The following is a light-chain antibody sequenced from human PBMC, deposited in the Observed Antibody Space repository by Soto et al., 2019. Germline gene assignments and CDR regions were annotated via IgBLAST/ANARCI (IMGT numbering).Light chain of an antibody. CDR2: SNN. CDR3: ASWDDSLSGNYV. J-gene: IGLJ1*01. CDR1: SSNIGSNT. V-gene: IGLV1-44*01. Sequence: QSALTQPPSASGTPGQRVTISCSGSSSNIGSNTVNWYQQLPGTAPNLLIYSNNQRPSGVPDRFSGSKSGTSASLAISGLQSEDEADYYCASWDDSLSGNYVFGTGTKGTVL.